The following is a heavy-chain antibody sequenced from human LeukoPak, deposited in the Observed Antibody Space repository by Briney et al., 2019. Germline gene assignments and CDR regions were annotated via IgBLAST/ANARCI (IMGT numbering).Heavy chain of an antibody. Sequence: GGSLRLSCAASGFTFSSYGMHWVRQAPGKGLEWVAVIWYDGSNKYYADSVKGRFTISRDNSKNTLYLQMNSLRAEGTAVYYCARGGSSSWYGGGHYFDYWGQGTLVTVSS. CDR2: IWYDGSNK. V-gene: IGHV3-33*01. CDR3: ARGGSSSWYGGGHYFDY. J-gene: IGHJ4*02. D-gene: IGHD6-13*01. CDR1: GFTFSSYG.